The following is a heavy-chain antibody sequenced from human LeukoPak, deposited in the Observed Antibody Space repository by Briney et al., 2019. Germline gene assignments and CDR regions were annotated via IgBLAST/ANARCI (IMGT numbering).Heavy chain of an antibody. Sequence: ASVKVSCKASGGTFSSYAISWVRQAPGQGLGWMGGIVPIFGTANYAQKFQGRVTITADESTSTAYMELSSLRSEDTAVYYCASGPTAPDYWGQGTLVTVSS. CDR2: IVPIFGTA. CDR3: ASGPTAPDY. V-gene: IGHV1-69*13. CDR1: GGTFSSYA. D-gene: IGHD6-25*01. J-gene: IGHJ4*02.